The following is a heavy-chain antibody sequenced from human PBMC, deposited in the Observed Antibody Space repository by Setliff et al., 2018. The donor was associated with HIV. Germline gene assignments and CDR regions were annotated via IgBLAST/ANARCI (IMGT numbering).Heavy chain of an antibody. J-gene: IGHJ4*02. CDR3: AKDRSGSYRTFDY. CDR2: VYYSGST. D-gene: IGHD1-26*01. V-gene: IGHV4-39*07. CDR1: GASSIYF. Sequence: SETLPLTCTVSGASSIYFWGWIRQPPGKGLEWIGSVYYSGSTYYNPSLKSRVTISMDTSKNQFSLKLNSVTAADTAVYYCAKDRSGSYRTFDYWGPGILVTVS.